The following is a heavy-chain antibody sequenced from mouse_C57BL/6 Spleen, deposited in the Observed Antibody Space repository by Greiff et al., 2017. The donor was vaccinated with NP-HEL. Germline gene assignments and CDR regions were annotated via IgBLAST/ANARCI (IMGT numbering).Heavy chain of an antibody. J-gene: IGHJ3*01. CDR1: GYTFTSYT. Sequence: VQLQQSGAELARPGASVKMSCKASGYTFTSYTMHWVKQRPGQGLEWIGYINPSSGSTKYNQKFKDKATLTADKSSSTAYMQLSSLTSEDSAVYYCRMDYVGGFASWCQAPLVTVSA. CDR3: RMDYVGGFAS. V-gene: IGHV1-4*01. CDR2: INPSSGST. D-gene: IGHD2-4*01.